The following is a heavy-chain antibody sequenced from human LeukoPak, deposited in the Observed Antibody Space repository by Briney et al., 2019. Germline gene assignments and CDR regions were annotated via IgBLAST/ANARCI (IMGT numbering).Heavy chain of an antibody. J-gene: IGHJ4*02. CDR2: IYYSGST. V-gene: IGHV4-59*01. CDR1: GGSITNYY. CDR3: ARGPDSSGYYFFDY. D-gene: IGHD3-22*01. Sequence: SETLSLTCTVSGGSITNYYWSWIRQPPGKGLEWIGYIYYSGSTNYNPSLKSRVTISVDTSKNQFSLKLSSVTAADTAVYYCARGPDSSGYYFFDYWGQGTLVTVSS.